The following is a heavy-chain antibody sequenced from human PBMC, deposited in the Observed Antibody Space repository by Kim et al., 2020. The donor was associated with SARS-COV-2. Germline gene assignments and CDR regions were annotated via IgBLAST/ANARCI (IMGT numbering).Heavy chain of an antibody. CDR3: ARAPYYYGSGSFAFDI. Sequence: SLKSRVTISVDTSKNQFSLKLSSVTAADTAVYYCARAPYYYGSGSFAFDIWGQGTMVTVSP. D-gene: IGHD3-10*01. V-gene: IGHV4-34*01. J-gene: IGHJ3*02.